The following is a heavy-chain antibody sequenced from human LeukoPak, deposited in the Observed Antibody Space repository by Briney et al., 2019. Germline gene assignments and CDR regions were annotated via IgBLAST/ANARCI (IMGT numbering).Heavy chain of an antibody. CDR3: ARIPGDSGYDYGSLDY. J-gene: IGHJ4*02. CDR1: GYTFTGYY. CDR2: INPNSGGT. D-gene: IGHD5-12*01. Sequence: GASVKVSCKASGYTFTGYYMHWVRQAPGQGLEWMGWINPNSGGTNYAQKFQGRVTMTRDTSISTAYMELSRLRSDDTAAYYCARIPGDSGYDYGSLDYWGQGTLVTVSS. V-gene: IGHV1-2*02.